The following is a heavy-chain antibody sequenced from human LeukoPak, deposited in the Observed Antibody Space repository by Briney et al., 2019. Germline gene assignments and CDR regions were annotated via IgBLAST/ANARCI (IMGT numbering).Heavy chain of an antibody. D-gene: IGHD3-10*01. CDR3: AREYYYASGSYYNEDYFDY. Sequence: RASETLSLTCTVSGGSISSGGYYWSWIRQHPGKGLEWIGYIYYSGSTYYNPSLKSRVTISVDTSKNQFSLKLSSVTAADTAVYYCAREYYYASGSYYNEDYFDYWGQGTLVTVSS. V-gene: IGHV4-31*03. CDR1: GGSISSGGYY. J-gene: IGHJ4*02. CDR2: IYYSGST.